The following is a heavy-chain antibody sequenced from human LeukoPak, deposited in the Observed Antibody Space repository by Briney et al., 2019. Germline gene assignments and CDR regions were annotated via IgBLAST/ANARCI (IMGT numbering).Heavy chain of an antibody. CDR3: ARGPPNWGYDY. Sequence: ASVKVSCKASGYTFTSYVFNWVRQDTGQRPEWMGWMSPNSGDTGYAQKFQDRVTMTRNTSISTAYMELSSLRSDDTAVYYCARGPPNWGYDYWGPGTLVTVSS. CDR2: MSPNSGDT. V-gene: IGHV1-8*01. CDR1: GYTFTSYV. J-gene: IGHJ4*02. D-gene: IGHD7-27*01.